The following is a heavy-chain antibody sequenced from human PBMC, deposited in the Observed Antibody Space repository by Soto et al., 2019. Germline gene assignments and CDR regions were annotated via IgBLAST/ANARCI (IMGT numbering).Heavy chain of an antibody. CDR2: IYYSAST. CDR1: GGSISSGGYY. CDR3: ARAPGDYSLFDP. D-gene: IGHD4-17*01. J-gene: IGHJ5*02. Sequence: QVQLQESGPGLVKPSQTLSLTCTVSGGSISSGGYYWSWIRQHPGKGLEWIGYIYYSASTYYNPSLKSRVTISVDTSKNQFDLKLSSETAADTAVYYCARAPGDYSLFDPWGQGTLVTVSS. V-gene: IGHV4-31*03.